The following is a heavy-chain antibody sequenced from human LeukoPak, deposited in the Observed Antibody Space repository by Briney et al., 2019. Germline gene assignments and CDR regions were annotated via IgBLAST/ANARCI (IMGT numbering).Heavy chain of an antibody. D-gene: IGHD1-14*01. J-gene: IGHJ3*02. CDR1: GFTLSSYA. Sequence: GGSLRLSCAASGFTLSSYAMSWVRQAPGKGLEWVSGITAGGGERYYADSVRGRFTISRDNSKNTLYLHMGSLSAEDTALYYCAKHTYHGNAFDIWGQGTMATVSS. CDR2: ITAGGGER. V-gene: IGHV3-23*01. CDR3: AKHTYHGNAFDI.